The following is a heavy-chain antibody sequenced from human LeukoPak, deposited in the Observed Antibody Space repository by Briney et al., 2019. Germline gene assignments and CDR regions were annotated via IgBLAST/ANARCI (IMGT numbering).Heavy chain of an antibody. CDR3: ASRQTLYYYDSSGYKPLEGY. D-gene: IGHD3-22*01. V-gene: IGHV1-46*01. J-gene: IGHJ4*02. CDR1: GYTFTSNY. CDR2: INPSGGST. Sequence: ASVKVSCMASGYTFTSNYMHWVRQAPGQGLEWMGIINPSGGSTSYAQKFQGRVTMTRDTSTSTVYMELSSLRSEDTAVYYCASRQTLYYYDSSGYKPLEGYWGQGTLVTVSS.